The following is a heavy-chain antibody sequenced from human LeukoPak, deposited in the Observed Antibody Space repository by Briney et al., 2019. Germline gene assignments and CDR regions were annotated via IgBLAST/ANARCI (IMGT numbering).Heavy chain of an antibody. CDR3: ARKRYYYDTLDY. CDR1: GGSFSGYY. CDR2: INHSGST. Sequence: QPSETLSLTCAVYGGSFSGYYWSWIRQSPGKGLEWIGEINHSGSTNYNPSLKSRVTISVDTSKNQFSLKLSSVTAADTAVYYCARKRYYYDTLDYWGQGTLVTVSS. J-gene: IGHJ4*02. V-gene: IGHV4-34*01. D-gene: IGHD3-22*01.